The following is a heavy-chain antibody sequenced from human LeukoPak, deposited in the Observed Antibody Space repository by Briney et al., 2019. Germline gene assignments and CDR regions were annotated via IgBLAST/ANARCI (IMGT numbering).Heavy chain of an antibody. J-gene: IGHJ4*02. CDR2: IYYSGST. D-gene: IGHD3/OR15-3a*01. V-gene: IGHV4-59*01. CDR1: GGSISSYY. CDR3: ARHRNAVGDHGGLGY. Sequence: SETLSLTCTVSGGSISSYYWSWIRQPPGKGLEWLGYIYYSGSTDYNPSLKSRVTISVDTSKNQFSLKLSSVTAADTAVYYCARHRNAVGDHGGLGYWGQGTLVTVSS.